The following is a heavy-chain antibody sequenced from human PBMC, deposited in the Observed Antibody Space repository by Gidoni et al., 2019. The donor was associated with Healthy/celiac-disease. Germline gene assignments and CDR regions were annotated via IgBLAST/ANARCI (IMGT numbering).Heavy chain of an antibody. CDR1: GGSFSGYY. D-gene: IGHD5-12*01. CDR3: ARGEVVATIGLPYYYYGMDV. J-gene: IGHJ6*02. Sequence: QVQLQQWGAGLLKPSETLSLTCAVYGGSFSGYYWSWIRQPPGKGLEGIGEINHSGSTNYNPSLKSRVTISVDTSKNQFSLKLSSVTAADTAVYYCARGEVVATIGLPYYYYGMDVWGQGTTVTVSS. CDR2: INHSGST. V-gene: IGHV4-34*01.